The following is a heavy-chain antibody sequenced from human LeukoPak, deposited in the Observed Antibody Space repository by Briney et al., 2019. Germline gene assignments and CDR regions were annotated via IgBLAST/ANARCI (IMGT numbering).Heavy chain of an antibody. CDR1: GFSFSSFS. J-gene: IGHJ4*02. V-gene: IGHV3-NL1*01. D-gene: IGHD6-19*01. Sequence: GGSLRLSCAASGFSFSSFSMNWVRQAPGKGLEWVSAVSTDGFSTYYADSVKGRFTVSRDNSKNTLYLQMNSLRPEDTAVYYCAKKAYSSDWYAGDFDYWGQGTLVTVSS. CDR2: VSTDGFST. CDR3: AKKAYSSDWYAGDFDY.